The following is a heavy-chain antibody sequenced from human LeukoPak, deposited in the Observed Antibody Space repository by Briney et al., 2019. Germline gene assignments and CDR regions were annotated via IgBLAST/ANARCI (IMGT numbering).Heavy chain of an antibody. CDR1: GYSFTSYW. CDR2: IYPGDSVT. D-gene: IGHD3-10*01. J-gene: IGHJ3*02. V-gene: IGHV5-51*01. Sequence: GESLKIFCNGSGYSFTSYWIGWVRAMPGKGLEWIGSIYPGDSVTRYSSAFQGQVTISAEKSISTAYLQWSSLKASDTARYYCARPGGYYGSGSYYNSPDAFDIWGQGTMVTVSS. CDR3: ARPGGYYGSGSYYNSPDAFDI.